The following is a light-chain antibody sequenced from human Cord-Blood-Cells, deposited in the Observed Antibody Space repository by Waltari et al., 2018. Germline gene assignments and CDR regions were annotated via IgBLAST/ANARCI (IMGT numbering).Light chain of an antibody. Sequence: QSALTQPASVSGSPGQSITISCTGTSSDVGGYNYVSWYQQHPGKAPKLMIYDVSNRPSGVSKRCSGSKSGNTASLTISGLQAEDEADYYCSSYTSSSVYVFGTGTKVTVL. CDR2: DVS. J-gene: IGLJ1*01. CDR1: SSDVGGYNY. CDR3: SSYTSSSVYV. V-gene: IGLV2-14*01.